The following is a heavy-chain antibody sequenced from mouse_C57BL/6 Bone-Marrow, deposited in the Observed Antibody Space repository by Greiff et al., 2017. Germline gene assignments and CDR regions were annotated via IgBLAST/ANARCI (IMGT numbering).Heavy chain of an antibody. D-gene: IGHD2-5*01. CDR1: GYTFTDYY. V-gene: IGHV1-26*01. Sequence: EVQLQQSGPELVKPGASVKISCKASGYTFTDYYMNWVKQSHGKSLEWIGDINPNNGGTSYNQKFKGKATLTVDKSSGTAYMELRSLTSEDSAVYYGARWLYSNYWFAYWGQGTLVTVSA. CDR3: ARWLYSNYWFAY. J-gene: IGHJ3*01. CDR2: INPNNGGT.